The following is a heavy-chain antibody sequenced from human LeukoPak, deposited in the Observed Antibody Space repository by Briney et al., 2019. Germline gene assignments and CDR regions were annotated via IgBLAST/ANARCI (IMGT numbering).Heavy chain of an antibody. Sequence: SETLSLXCTVSGGSISSYYWSWSRQPPGKGLEWIGYIYYSGSTNYNPSLKSRVTISVDTSKNQFSLKLSSVTAADTAVYYCAGGRTRAFDIWGQGTMVTVSS. V-gene: IGHV4-59*01. J-gene: IGHJ3*02. CDR3: AGGRTRAFDI. CDR2: IYYSGST. D-gene: IGHD3-16*01. CDR1: GGSISSYY.